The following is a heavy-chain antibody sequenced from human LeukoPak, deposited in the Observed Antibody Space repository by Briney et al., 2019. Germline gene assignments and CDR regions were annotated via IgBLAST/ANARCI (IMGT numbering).Heavy chain of an antibody. V-gene: IGHV3-30*18. Sequence: GGSLRLSCAASGSTFSSYGMHWVRQAPGKGLEWVAVIANDGRDKKYADSVKGRFTISRDNAKDSLFLQMNSLRAEDTAVYYCAKDLARSAAAYYFDSWGQGTLVTVSS. D-gene: IGHD6-13*01. CDR3: AKDLARSAAAYYFDS. CDR1: GSTFSSYG. J-gene: IGHJ4*02. CDR2: IANDGRDK.